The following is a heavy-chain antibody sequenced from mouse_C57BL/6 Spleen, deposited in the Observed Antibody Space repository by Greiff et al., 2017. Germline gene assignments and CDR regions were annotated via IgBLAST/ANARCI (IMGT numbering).Heavy chain of an antibody. D-gene: IGHD4-1*01. CDR2: IYPSDSET. V-gene: IGHV1-61*01. J-gene: IGHJ2*01. Sequence: QVQLQQPGAELVRPGSSVKLSCKASGYTFTSYWMDWVKQRPGQGLEWIGNIYPSDSETHYNQKFKDKATLTVDKSSSTAYMQLSSLTSEDSAVYYCARRGANWEGYFDYWGQGTTLTVSS. CDR3: ARRGANWEGYFDY. CDR1: GYTFTSYW.